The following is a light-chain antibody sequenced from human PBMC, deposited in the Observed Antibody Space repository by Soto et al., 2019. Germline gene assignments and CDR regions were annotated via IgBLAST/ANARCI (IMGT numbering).Light chain of an antibody. V-gene: IGLV1-51*01. J-gene: IGLJ3*02. CDR2: DDN. CDR3: QAYDNSLGVSVL. Sequence: QSVLTQPPSVSAAPGQKVTISCSGSSSNIGKTLVAWYQHLPGTAPKLLIYDDNRRPSGIPDRFSASKSGTSATLAITGLQTGDEADYYCQAYDNSLGVSVLFGGGTKLTVL. CDR1: SSNIGKTL.